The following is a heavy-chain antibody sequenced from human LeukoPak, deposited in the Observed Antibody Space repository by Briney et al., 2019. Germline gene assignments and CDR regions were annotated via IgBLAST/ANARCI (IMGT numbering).Heavy chain of an antibody. V-gene: IGHV3-23*01. CDR1: GFIFNNYG. CDR3: AKGSSGYFFDL. CDR2: ISNDGGGT. D-gene: IGHD3-22*01. J-gene: IGHJ4*02. Sequence: SGGSLRLSCAASGFIFNNYGLVWVRQAPGKGLEWDSAISNDGGGTTYADFVKGRFSVSRDNSKNTLFLQMNSLRAEDTALYYCAKGSSGYFFDLWGQGTLVTVSS.